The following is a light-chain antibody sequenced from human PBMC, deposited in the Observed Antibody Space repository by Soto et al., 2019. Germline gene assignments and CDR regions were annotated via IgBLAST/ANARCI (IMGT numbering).Light chain of an antibody. CDR2: AAS. Sequence: IQLTQSPSSLSASVGDRVTVTCRASQGISSYLAWYQQQPGKAPKLLIYAASTLQRGVSSRFSGSGSGTDLTLTISSLQPEDFATYYCQQLNSYPPTFGQGTKLEIK. V-gene: IGKV1-9*01. CDR3: QQLNSYPPT. J-gene: IGKJ2*01. CDR1: QGISSY.